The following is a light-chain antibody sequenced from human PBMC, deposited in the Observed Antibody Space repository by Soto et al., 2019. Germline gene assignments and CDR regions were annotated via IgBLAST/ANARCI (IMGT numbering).Light chain of an antibody. J-gene: IGKJ2*01. CDR3: QQYGTSFT. V-gene: IGKV3-20*01. Sequence: EIVLTQSPGTLSLSPGERATLSCRASQSVSSAYLAWYQQKPGQAPRLLIYGAFSRATGIPDRFSGYGSGTDFTLTITRLEPEDFEVYYCQQYGTSFTFGQGTKLQIK. CDR1: QSVSSAY. CDR2: GAF.